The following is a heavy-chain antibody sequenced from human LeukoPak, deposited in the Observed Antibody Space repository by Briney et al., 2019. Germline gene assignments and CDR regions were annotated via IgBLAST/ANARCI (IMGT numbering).Heavy chain of an antibody. CDR1: GGSISSGGYY. Sequence: SQTLSLTCTVSGGSISSGGYYWSWIRQHPGKGLEWIGYIYYSGSTYYNPSLKSRVTISVDTPKNQFSLKLSSVTAADTAVYYCARDPAVYGDYAAFDIWGQGTMVTVSS. CDR3: ARDPAVYGDYAAFDI. J-gene: IGHJ3*02. V-gene: IGHV4-31*03. CDR2: IYYSGST. D-gene: IGHD4-17*01.